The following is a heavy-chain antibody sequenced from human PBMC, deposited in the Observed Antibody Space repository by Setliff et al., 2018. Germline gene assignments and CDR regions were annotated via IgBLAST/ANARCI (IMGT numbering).Heavy chain of an antibody. J-gene: IGHJ5*02. Sequence: SVKVSCKASGYTFTNFGITWVRQAPGQGLEWMGRVIPLFGTTNYAQKFQDRVAISADESTSTAYMELRSLRSEDTAIYYCARDTHINYNNPQVGWFDPWGQGTQVTVSS. CDR2: VIPLFGTT. CDR3: ARDTHINYNNPQVGWFDP. CDR1: GYTFTNFG. D-gene: IGHD4-4*01. V-gene: IGHV1-69*13.